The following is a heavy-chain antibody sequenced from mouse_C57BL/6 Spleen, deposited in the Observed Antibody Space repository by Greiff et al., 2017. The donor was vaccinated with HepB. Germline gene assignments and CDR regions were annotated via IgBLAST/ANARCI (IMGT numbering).Heavy chain of an antibody. J-gene: IGHJ3*01. D-gene: IGHD1-1*01. V-gene: IGHV7-3*01. Sequence: DVMLVESGGGLVQPGGSLSLSCAASGFTFTDYYMSWVRQPPGKALEWLGFIRNKANGYTTEYSASVKGRFTISRDNSQSILYLQMNALRAEDSATYYCARDYGSSYWFAYWGQGTLVTVSA. CDR2: IRNKANGYTT. CDR3: ARDYGSSYWFAY. CDR1: GFTFTDYY.